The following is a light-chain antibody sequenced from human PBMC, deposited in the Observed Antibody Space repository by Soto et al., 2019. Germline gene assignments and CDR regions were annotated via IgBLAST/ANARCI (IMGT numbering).Light chain of an antibody. CDR3: QQSHSTPYT. V-gene: IGKV1-39*01. CDR1: QIISNY. CDR2: ATS. Sequence: DIQMTQSPSSLSASVGDRVTITCRASQIISNYLNWYQQKPGKAPKLLIYATSSLQSGVPSSFSGSGSGTDFTITISSLQPEDFATYYCQQSHSTPYTFGQGTKLEIK. J-gene: IGKJ2*01.